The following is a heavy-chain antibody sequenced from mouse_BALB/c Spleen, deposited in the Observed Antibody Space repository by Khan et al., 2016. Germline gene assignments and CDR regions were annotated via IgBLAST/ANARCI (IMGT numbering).Heavy chain of an antibody. CDR3: AIGYGYIYAMDY. CDR2: INTHTEVP. CDR1: GYAFTTAG. Sequence: QIQLVQSGPELKKPGETVRISCKASGYAFTTAGMQWVQKMPGKGLKWIGWINTHTEVPKYAEDFKGRFAFSLETSASTAYLQISNLKNEDTAMYFCAIGYGYIYAMDYWGQGTSVTVSS. V-gene: IGHV9-4*02. D-gene: IGHD2-2*01. J-gene: IGHJ4*01.